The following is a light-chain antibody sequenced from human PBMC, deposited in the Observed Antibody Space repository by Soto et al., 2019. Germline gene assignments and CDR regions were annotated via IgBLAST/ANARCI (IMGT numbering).Light chain of an antibody. J-gene: IGKJ5*01. V-gene: IGKV3D-20*02. CDR1: QSVSSY. CDR2: DAS. Sequence: ETVLTQSPAPQSYSPGQRDTPSCRASQSVSSYLAWYQQKPGQAPRLLIYDASSRATGIPDRFSGGGSGTDFTLTISRLEPEDFAVYYCEQRSKWQGFGQGTRLEIK. CDR3: EQRSKWQG.